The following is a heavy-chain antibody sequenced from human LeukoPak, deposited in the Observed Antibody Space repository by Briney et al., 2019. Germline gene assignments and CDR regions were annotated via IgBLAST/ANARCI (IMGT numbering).Heavy chain of an antibody. CDR1: GFTFTNYW. D-gene: IGHD4-23*01. CDR2: MNSDASST. V-gene: IGHV3-74*01. J-gene: IGHJ4*02. Sequence: PGGSLRLSCVASGFTFTNYWMHWVRQAPGKGLVWVARMNSDASSTSYADSVKGRFSISSDNAKKTLYLQMNSLRAEDTAVYYCARGPDYGGPLRGQGTLVTVSP. CDR3: ARGPDYGGPL.